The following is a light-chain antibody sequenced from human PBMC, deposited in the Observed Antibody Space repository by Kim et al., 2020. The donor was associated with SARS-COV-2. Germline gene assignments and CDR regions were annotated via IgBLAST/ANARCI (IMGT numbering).Light chain of an antibody. CDR3: ETWDSNTHRV. CDR2: VGGSGNY. V-gene: IGLV4-60*03. J-gene: IGLJ3*02. Sequence: QPVLTQSSSASASLGSSVKLTCTLSSGHSSYIIAWHQQQPGKAPRYLMKVGGSGNYNKGSGISDRFSGSSSGADRYLTISNLQSEDEADYYCETWDSNTHRVFAGGTQLTVL. CDR1: SGHSSYI.